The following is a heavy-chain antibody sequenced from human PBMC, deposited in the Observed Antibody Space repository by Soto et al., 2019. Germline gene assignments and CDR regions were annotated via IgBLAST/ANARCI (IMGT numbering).Heavy chain of an antibody. J-gene: IGHJ4*02. V-gene: IGHV3-23*01. CDR2: ISGSGGST. CDR3: AKDRKGSYCSGGTCYSFDY. Sequence: EVQLLESGGGLVQPGGSLRLSCAASGFTLGTYVMTWVRQAPGKGLGWVSAISGSGGSTNYADPVKGRFTISRDNTKNTLYLQMNSLRVEDTAVYYCAKDRKGSYCSGGTCYSFDYWGQGTLVTVPS. CDR1: GFTLGTYV. D-gene: IGHD2-15*01.